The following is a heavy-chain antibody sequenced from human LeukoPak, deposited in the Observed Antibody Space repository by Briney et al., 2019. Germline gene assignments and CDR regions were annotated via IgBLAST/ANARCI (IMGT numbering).Heavy chain of an antibody. Sequence: GGSLRLSCAASGYTFSSYSINWVRQAPGKGLEWVSSISVRSNYIYYADSVRGRFRISRDDARDSLYLQMNSLRAEDAAVYYCVRLRRNSDTSGFYYYDFWGQGTLVTVSS. D-gene: IGHD3-22*01. CDR3: VRLRRNSDTSGFYYYDF. CDR1: GYTFSSYS. J-gene: IGHJ4*02. CDR2: ISVRSNYI. V-gene: IGHV3-21*01.